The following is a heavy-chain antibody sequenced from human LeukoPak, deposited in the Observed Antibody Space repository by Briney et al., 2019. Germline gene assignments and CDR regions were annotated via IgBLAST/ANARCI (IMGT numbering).Heavy chain of an antibody. CDR1: GFTFSSYS. J-gene: IGHJ5*02. Sequence: GGSLRLSCAASGFTFSSYSMNWVRQAPGKGLEWVSYISSSSSTIYYADSVKGRFTISRDNAKNSLYLQMNSLRAEDTAVYYCARALPGYCSSTSCKPGHWFDPWGQGTLVTVSS. V-gene: IGHV3-48*01. CDR2: ISSSSSTI. CDR3: ARALPGYCSSTSCKPGHWFDP. D-gene: IGHD2-2*01.